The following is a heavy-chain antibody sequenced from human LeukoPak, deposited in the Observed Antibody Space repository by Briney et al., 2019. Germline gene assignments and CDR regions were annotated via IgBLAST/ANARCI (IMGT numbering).Heavy chain of an antibody. CDR3: AREIPDYASYYYMDV. CDR2: IYHSGST. V-gene: IGHV4-38-2*02. J-gene: IGHJ6*03. CDR1: GYSINSGYY. D-gene: IGHD4-17*01. Sequence: SETLSLTCAVSGYSINSGYYWGWIRQPPGKGLEWIGSIYHSGSTYYNPSLKSRVTISVDTSKNQFSLKLSSVTAADTAVYYCAREIPDYASYYYMDVWGKGTTVTVSS.